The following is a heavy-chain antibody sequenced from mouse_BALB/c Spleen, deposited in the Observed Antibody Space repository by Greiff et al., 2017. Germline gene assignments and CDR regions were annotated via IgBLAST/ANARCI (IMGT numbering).Heavy chain of an antibody. Sequence: EVQGVESGGGLVQPGGSRKLSCAASGFTFSSFGMHWVRQAPEKGLEWVAYISSGSSTIYYADTVKGRFTISRDNPKNTLFLQMTSLRSEDTAMYYCARGDYYGSYFDVWGAGTTVTVSS. V-gene: IGHV5-17*02. CDR3: ARGDYYGSYFDV. CDR1: GFTFSSFG. D-gene: IGHD1-1*01. CDR2: ISSGSSTI. J-gene: IGHJ1*01.